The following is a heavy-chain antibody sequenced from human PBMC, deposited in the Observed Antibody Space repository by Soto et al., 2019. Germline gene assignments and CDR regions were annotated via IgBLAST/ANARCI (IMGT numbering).Heavy chain of an antibody. CDR3: ARGYCKSGSCSFDA. V-gene: IGHV4-59*01. Sequence: SETLSLICTVSGGSMSSYHWSWIRQPPGKGLEWIGYIYNNGITNYKASLRSRVIISRDMSKNQFSLRLSSVTAVDTAVYYCARGYCKSGSCSFDAWGQGSLVTVSS. CDR1: GGSMSSYH. CDR2: IYNNGIT. D-gene: IGHD2-15*01. J-gene: IGHJ5*02.